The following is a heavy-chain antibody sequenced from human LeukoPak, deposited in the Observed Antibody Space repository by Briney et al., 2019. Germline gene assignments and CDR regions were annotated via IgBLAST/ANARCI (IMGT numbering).Heavy chain of an antibody. V-gene: IGHV1-24*01. J-gene: IGHJ4*02. Sequence: ASVKVSCKASGYTFTSYDINWVRQAPGKGLEWMGGFDPEDGETIYAQKFQGRATMTEDTSTDTAYMELSSLRSEDTAVYYCATERLSDYVWGSYHNFDYWGQGTLVTVS. CDR1: GYTFTSYD. CDR2: FDPEDGET. CDR3: ATERLSDYVWGSYHNFDY. D-gene: IGHD3-16*02.